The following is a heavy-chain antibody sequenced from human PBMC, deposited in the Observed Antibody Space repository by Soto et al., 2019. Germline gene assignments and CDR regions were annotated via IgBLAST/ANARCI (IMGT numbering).Heavy chain of an antibody. V-gene: IGHV4-39*01. Sequence: QLQLQESGPGLVKPSETLSLTCTVSGGAISSSSYYWGWIRQPPGKGLEWIGSIYYSGSTYYNPSLMSGFTISVDTSKNQFSLKLSSVTAADTAVYYCARLDVLLWFGELLGWFDPWGQGTLVTVSS. CDR1: GGAISSSSYY. J-gene: IGHJ5*02. CDR2: IYYSGST. D-gene: IGHD3-10*01. CDR3: ARLDVLLWFGELLGWFDP.